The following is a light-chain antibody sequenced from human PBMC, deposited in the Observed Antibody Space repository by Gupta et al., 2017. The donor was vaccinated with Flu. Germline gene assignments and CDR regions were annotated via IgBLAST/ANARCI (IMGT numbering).Light chain of an antibody. Sequence: DIVLTQSPLSSSVPLGQPASIPCWSSQSLVHSDGNTYLSWFHQRPGQPQRLLIYKVSNRFYGVPDRFSGSGAGTDFTLRISRVEAEDAGIYYCMQKTQFPVYTFGQGTKLEI. J-gene: IGKJ2*01. CDR2: KVS. CDR3: MQKTQFPVYT. V-gene: IGKV2-24*01. CDR1: QSLVHSDGNTY.